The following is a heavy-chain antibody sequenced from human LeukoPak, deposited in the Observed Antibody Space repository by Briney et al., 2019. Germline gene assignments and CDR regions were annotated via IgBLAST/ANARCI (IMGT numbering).Heavy chain of an antibody. V-gene: IGHV1-46*01. D-gene: IGHD2-15*01. CDR2: INPGGGST. CDR1: GYTFTSYY. Sequence: GASVTVSCKASGYTFTSYYMHWVRQAPGQGLEWMGIINPGGGSTSYAQKFQGRVTMTRDTSTSTVYMELSSLRSEDTAVYYCARDRYCSGGSCYSNWFDPWGQGTLVTVSS. J-gene: IGHJ5*02. CDR3: ARDRYCSGGSCYSNWFDP.